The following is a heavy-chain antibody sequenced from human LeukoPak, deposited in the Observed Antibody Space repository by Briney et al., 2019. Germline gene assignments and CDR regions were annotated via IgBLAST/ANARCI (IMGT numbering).Heavy chain of an antibody. Sequence: GGSLRLSCAASGLTVSSSYMSWVRQAPGKGLEWVSSISISGDVTNYTDSVKGRFTISRDDSKNTVYLQMNSLRVEDTAMYYCANSHKNAPGVYWGQGTLVTVPS. CDR2: ISISGDVT. CDR1: GLTVSSSY. CDR3: ANSHKNAPGVY. V-gene: IGHV3-23*01. J-gene: IGHJ4*02. D-gene: IGHD6-6*01.